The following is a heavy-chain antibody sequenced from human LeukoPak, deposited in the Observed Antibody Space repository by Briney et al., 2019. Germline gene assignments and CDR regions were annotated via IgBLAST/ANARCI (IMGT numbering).Heavy chain of an antibody. V-gene: IGHV4-59*01. CDR3: ARDPRVTMILRAFDI. CDR1: GGSISSYY. CDR2: IYYSGST. J-gene: IGHJ3*02. Sequence: SETLSLTCTVSGGSISSYYWSWIRQPPGKGLEWIGYIYYSGSTNYNPSLKSRVTISVDTSKNQFSLKLSSVTAADTAVYYCARDPRVTMILRAFDIWGQGTMVTVSS. D-gene: IGHD3-22*01.